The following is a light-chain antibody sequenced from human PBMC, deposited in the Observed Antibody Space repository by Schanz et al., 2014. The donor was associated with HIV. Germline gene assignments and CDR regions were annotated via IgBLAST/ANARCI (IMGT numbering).Light chain of an antibody. CDR1: QSVSSNY. J-gene: IGKJ1*01. V-gene: IGKV3-20*01. CDR2: GAY. Sequence: EIVLTQSPGTLSLSPGERATLSCRASQSVSSNYLAWYQQKPGQPPTLLIHGAYNRATGIPERFSGSGSGTDFTLTISRLEPEDFAVYYCQQYGSPPWTFGQGTKVEVK. CDR3: QQYGSPPWT.